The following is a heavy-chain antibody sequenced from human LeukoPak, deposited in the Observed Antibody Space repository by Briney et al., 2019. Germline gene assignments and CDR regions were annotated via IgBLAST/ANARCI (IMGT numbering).Heavy chain of an antibody. Sequence: GESLRLSRTASGFTFSTYAMTWVRQAPGKGLEWISSMSSGSSYIYYADSVRGRFTISRDNAKNSLYLEMNNLRAEDTAMYYCARDRPTGASRVFVVEWGQGTLVTVSS. CDR2: MSSGSSYI. CDR1: GFTFSTYA. D-gene: IGHD3-3*01. J-gene: IGHJ4*02. V-gene: IGHV3-21*01. CDR3: ARDRPTGASRVFVVE.